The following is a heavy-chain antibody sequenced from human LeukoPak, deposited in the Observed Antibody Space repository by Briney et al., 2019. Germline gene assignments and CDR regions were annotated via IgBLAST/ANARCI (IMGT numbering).Heavy chain of an antibody. V-gene: IGHV1-18*01. CDR3: ARDPDTAMASTRHFDY. Sequence: GASVKVSCKASGYTFTSYGISWVRQAPGQGLEWMGWISAYNGNTNYAQKLQGRVTMTTDTSTSTAYMELRSLRSDDTAVYYCARDPDTAMASTRHFDYWGQGTLVTVSS. CDR2: ISAYNGNT. CDR1: GYTFTSYG. D-gene: IGHD5-18*01. J-gene: IGHJ4*02.